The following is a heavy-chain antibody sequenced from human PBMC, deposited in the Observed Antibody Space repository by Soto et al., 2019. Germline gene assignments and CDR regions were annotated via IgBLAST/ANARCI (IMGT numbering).Heavy chain of an antibody. CDR3: ARGRYSSGWYFDY. CDR2: KWYDGSNK. V-gene: IGHV3-33*01. D-gene: IGHD6-19*01. J-gene: IGHJ4*02. Sequence: GGSLRLSCAASGFTFSSYGMHWVRQAPGKGLEWVAVKWYDGSNKYYADSVKGRFTISRDNSKNTLYLQMNSLRAEDTAVYYCARGRYSSGWYFDYWGQGTLATVSS. CDR1: GFTFSSYG.